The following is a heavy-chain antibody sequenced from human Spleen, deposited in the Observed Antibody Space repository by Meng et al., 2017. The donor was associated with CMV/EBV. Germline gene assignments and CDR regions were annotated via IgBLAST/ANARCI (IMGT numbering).Heavy chain of an antibody. Sequence: GESLKISCAASGFTFSSYSMNWVRQAPGKGLEWVSSISSSSSYIYYADSVKGRFTISRDNSKNTLYLQMNSLRAEDTAVYYCAKDTLELWVRYGMDVWGQGTTVTVSS. V-gene: IGHV3-21*01. CDR3: AKDTLELWVRYGMDV. CDR1: GFTFSSYS. J-gene: IGHJ6*02. CDR2: ISSSSSYI. D-gene: IGHD1-7*01.